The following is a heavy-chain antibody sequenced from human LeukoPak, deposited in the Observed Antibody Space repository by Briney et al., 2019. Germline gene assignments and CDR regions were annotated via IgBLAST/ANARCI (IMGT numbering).Heavy chain of an antibody. CDR1: GFTFSTYA. J-gene: IGHJ4*02. Sequence: GGSLRLSCAASGFTFSTYALHWVRQAPGKGLEYVSAISSIGGTTYYANSVKGRFTISRDNSKNTLYLQMGSLKPEETAVYYCARVGDNTAFDYWGQGTLVTVSS. CDR3: ARVGDNTAFDY. V-gene: IGHV3-64*01. D-gene: IGHD2-21*01. CDR2: ISSIGGTT.